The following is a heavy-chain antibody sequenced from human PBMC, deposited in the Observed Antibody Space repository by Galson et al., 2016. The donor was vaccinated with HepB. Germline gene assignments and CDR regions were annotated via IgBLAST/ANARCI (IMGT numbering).Heavy chain of an antibody. CDR2: ITRSGDAT. D-gene: IGHD2-2*02. CDR3: ARGGCSSTSCYRRRYYYYYYMDV. V-gene: IGHV3-23*01. Sequence: SLRLSCAASGFSFSNSGMSWVRQAPGRGLEWVSGITRSGDATHYADFVKGRFTISRDNSENTLYLQMNSLRAEDTAVYYCARGGCSSTSCYRRRYYYYYYMDVWGKGTTVTVSS. CDR1: GFSFSNSG. J-gene: IGHJ6*03.